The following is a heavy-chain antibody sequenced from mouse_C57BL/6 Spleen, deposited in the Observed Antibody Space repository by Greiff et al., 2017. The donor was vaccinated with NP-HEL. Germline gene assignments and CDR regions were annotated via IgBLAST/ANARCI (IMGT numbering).Heavy chain of an antibody. CDR2: ISDGGSYT. V-gene: IGHV5-4*03. D-gene: IGHD2-1*01. Sequence: EVKLQESGGGLVKPGGSLKLSCAASGFTFSSYAMSWVRQTPEKRLEWVATISDGGSYTYYPDNVKGRFTISRDNAKNNLYLQMSHLKSEDTAMYYCARRPYGNYWYFDVWGTGTTVTVSS. CDR3: ARRPYGNYWYFDV. CDR1: GFTFSSYA. J-gene: IGHJ1*03.